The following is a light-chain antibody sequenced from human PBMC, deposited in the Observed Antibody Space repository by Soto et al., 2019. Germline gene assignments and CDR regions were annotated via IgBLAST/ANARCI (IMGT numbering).Light chain of an antibody. CDR3: SSYISSSTPYL. Sequence: QSALTQPASVSGSPGQSITISCTGTRGDVGGYNFVSWYQQHPGKAPKLLIYSVSNRPSGVSSRFSGSRSGNTASLTISGLQAEDEADYYCSSYISSSTPYLFGSGTKVTVL. CDR2: SVS. J-gene: IGLJ1*01. V-gene: IGLV2-14*01. CDR1: RGDVGGYNF.